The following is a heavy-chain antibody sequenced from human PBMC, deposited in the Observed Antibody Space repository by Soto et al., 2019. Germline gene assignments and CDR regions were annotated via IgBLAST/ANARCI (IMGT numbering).Heavy chain of an antibody. D-gene: IGHD4-17*01. V-gene: IGHV4-30-4*01. J-gene: IGHJ4*02. Sequence: QVQLQESGPGLVKPSQTLSLTCTVSGGSISSGDYYWRWIRQPPGKGLEWIGYIYYSGSTYYNPSLKRRVTISVDSSKNQFSRKLRSVTAADSAVYYCATATTVTILDYWGKGTLVTVSS. CDR1: GGSISSGDYY. CDR2: IYYSGST. CDR3: ATATTVTILDY.